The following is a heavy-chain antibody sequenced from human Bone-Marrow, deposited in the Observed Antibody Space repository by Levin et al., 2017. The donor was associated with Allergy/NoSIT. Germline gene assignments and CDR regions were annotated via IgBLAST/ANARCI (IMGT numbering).Heavy chain of an antibody. CDR1: GDSVSSNSAA. D-gene: IGHD3-22*01. CDR2: TYYRSKWYN. Sequence: SETLSLTCAISGDSVSSNSAAWNWIRQSPSRGLEWLGRTYYRSKWYNDYAVSVKSRITINPDTSKNQFSLQLNSVTPEDTAVYYCAREMGGSPNYYDSSGYLESGPFISSPIDYWGQGTLVTVSS. CDR3: AREMGGSPNYYDSSGYLESGPFISSPIDY. V-gene: IGHV6-1*01. J-gene: IGHJ4*02.